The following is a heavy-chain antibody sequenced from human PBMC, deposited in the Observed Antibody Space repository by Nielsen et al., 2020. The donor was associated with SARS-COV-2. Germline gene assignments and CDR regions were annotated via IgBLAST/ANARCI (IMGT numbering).Heavy chain of an antibody. J-gene: IGHJ6*03. CDR1: GGSFGGYY. V-gene: IGHV4-34*01. CDR3: ARGGGYYDSSGYYYYYYYYMDV. CDR2: IYYSGST. D-gene: IGHD3-22*01. Sequence: SETLSLTCAVYGGSFGGYYWGWIRQPPGKGLEWIGSIYYSGSTYYNPSLKSRVTISVDTSKNQFSLKLSSVTAADTAVYYCARGGGYYDSSGYYYYYYYYMDVWGKGTTVTVSS.